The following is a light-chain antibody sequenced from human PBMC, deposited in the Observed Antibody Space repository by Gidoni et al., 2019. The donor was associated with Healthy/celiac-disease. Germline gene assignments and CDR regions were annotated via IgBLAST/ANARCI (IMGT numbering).Light chain of an antibody. CDR3: QRYDNRPPYT. CDR2: NEP. V-gene: IGKV1-33*01. Sequence: DIYLPQSQSALSASVGDRVTIPCQASQDITNYLNWYQQKHRKAPKLLIYNEPKLGTGVPSRFSVSGTGTDITFTISSRQPEDIATYYYQRYDNRPPYTFGQGTKLEIK. J-gene: IGKJ2*01. CDR1: QDITNY.